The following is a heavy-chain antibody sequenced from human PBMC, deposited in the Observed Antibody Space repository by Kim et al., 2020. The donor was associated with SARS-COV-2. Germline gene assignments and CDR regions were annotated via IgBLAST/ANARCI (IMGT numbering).Heavy chain of an antibody. CDR3: TSCPATTSAFWFAFDV. D-gene: IGHD1-1*01. J-gene: IGHJ3*01. CDR1: GFTFSGSA. V-gene: IGHV3-73*01. CDR2: IRSKANGYAT. Sequence: GGSLRLSCAASGFTFSGSAIHWVRQASGKGLAWVGRIRSKANGYATAYAASVRGRFSISRDDSKNTAYLQMNNVKTEATAVYYCTSCPATTSAFWFAFDV.